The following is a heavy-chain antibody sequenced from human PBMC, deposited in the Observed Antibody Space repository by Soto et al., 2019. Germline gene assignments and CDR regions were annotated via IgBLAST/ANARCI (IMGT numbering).Heavy chain of an antibody. D-gene: IGHD2-21*02. V-gene: IGHV4-31*03. J-gene: IGHJ4*02. CDR2: IYYSGST. Sequence: QVQLQESGPGLVKPSQTLSLTCTVSGGSISSGGYYWSWIRQHPGKGLEWIGYIYYSGSTYYNPYIKIRVTISADTSKNQFSLKLSSVTAADTAVYYCARVVVTAMIDYWGQGTLVTVSS. CDR3: ARVVVTAMIDY. CDR1: GGSISSGGYY.